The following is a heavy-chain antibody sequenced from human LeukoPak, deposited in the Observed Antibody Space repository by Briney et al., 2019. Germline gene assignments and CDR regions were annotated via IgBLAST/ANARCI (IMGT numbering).Heavy chain of an antibody. J-gene: IGHJ6*03. CDR2: IYYSGST. CDR1: GGSISSYY. D-gene: IGHD6-13*01. V-gene: IGHV4-59*01. Sequence: PSETLSLTFTVSGGSISSYYWSWIRQPPGKGLEWIGYIYYSGSTNYNPSLKSRVTISVDTSKNQFSLKLSSVTAADTAVYYCAGAAAGYYYYYYMDVWGKGTTVTVSS. CDR3: AGAAAGYYYYYYMDV.